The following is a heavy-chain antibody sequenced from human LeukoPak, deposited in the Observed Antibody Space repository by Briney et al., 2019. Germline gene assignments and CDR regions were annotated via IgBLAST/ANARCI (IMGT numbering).Heavy chain of an antibody. Sequence: SETLSLTCAVYNGSFSGHYWTWIRQPPGKGLEWIGSIYYTGSTYYNPSLKSRVTISVDTSKNQFSLKLSSVTAADTAVYFCAGQGQHNYGYPFVDYWGQGTLVTVSS. CDR2: IYYTGST. D-gene: IGHD5-18*01. V-gene: IGHV4-34*01. CDR3: AGQGQHNYGYPFVDY. CDR1: NGSFSGHY. J-gene: IGHJ4*02.